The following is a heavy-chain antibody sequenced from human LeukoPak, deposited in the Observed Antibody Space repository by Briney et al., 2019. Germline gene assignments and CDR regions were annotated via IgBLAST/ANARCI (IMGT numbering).Heavy chain of an antibody. J-gene: IGHJ3*02. CDR1: GGSISSYF. CDR3: ARQVRFSGLGAFDI. Sequence: SETLSLTCTVSGGSISSYFWSWIRQPPGKGLEWIGYIYTSGSTNYNPSLKSRVTISVDTSKNQFSLKLSSVTAADTAVYYCARQVRFSGLGAFDIWGQGTMVTVSS. D-gene: IGHD3/OR15-3a*01. CDR2: IYTSGST. V-gene: IGHV4-4*09.